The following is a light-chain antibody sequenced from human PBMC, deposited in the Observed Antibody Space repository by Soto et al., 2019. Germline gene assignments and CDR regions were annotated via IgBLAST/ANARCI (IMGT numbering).Light chain of an antibody. CDR1: SSDVGAYNY. CDR2: DVS. J-gene: IGLJ2*01. Sequence: QSALTQPASVSGSPGQSITISCTGTSSDVGAYNYVSWYQQHPGKAPKLMIYDVSHRPSGVSNRFSGSKSGNTASLTISGLQAEDEADYYCSSYTTSSTLVVVGGGTKLTVL. V-gene: IGLV2-14*03. CDR3: SSYTTSSTLVV.